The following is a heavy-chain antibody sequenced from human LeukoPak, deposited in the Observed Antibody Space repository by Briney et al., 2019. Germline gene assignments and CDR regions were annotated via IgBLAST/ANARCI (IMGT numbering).Heavy chain of an antibody. V-gene: IGHV3-53*01. CDR2: IHSGGNT. CDR1: GFTFSSYA. J-gene: IGHJ4*02. CDR3: TRDLNSGGIF. Sequence: GGSLRLSCAASGFTFSSYAMSWVRQAPGKGLEWVSVIHSGGNTYYADFAKGRFTISRDNSKNTLYLQMNSLRAEDTAVYYCTRDLNSGGIFWGQGTLVTVSS. D-gene: IGHD2-15*01.